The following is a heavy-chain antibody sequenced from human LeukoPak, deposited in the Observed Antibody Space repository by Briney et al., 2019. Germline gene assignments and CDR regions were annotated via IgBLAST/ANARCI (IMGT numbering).Heavy chain of an antibody. V-gene: IGHV3-48*03. D-gene: IGHD2/OR15-2a*01. CDR2: ISSSGSTI. CDR3: ARDGTFYGMDV. CDR1: GFTFSSYE. Sequence: GGSLRLSCAASGFTFSSYEMNWVRQAPEKGLEWVSYISSSGSTIYYADSVKGRFTISRDNAKNSLYLQMNSLRAEDTAVYYCARDGTFYGMDVWGQGTTVTVSS. J-gene: IGHJ6*02.